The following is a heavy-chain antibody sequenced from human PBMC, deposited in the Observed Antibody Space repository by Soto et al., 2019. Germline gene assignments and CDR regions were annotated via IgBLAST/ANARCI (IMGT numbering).Heavy chain of an antibody. CDR3: AKDLTTIFGAPYGMDV. Sequence: GGSLRLSCSASVFTFSSYGMHWFRQAPGKGLEWVAVISYDGSNKYYADSVKGRFTISRDNSKNTLYLQMSSLRAEDTAVYYRAKDLTTIFGAPYGMDVWGQGTTVTVSS. CDR1: VFTFSSYG. D-gene: IGHD3-3*01. J-gene: IGHJ6*02. CDR2: ISYDGSNK. V-gene: IGHV3-30*18.